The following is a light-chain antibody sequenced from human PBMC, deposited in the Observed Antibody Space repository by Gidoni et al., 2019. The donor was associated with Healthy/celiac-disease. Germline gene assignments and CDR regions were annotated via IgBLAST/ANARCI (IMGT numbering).Light chain of an antibody. CDR3: QQSYSTPCT. J-gene: IGKJ3*01. CDR1: QSISSY. CDR2: AAS. V-gene: IGKV1-39*01. Sequence: DIQMTQSPSSLSASVGDRVTITCRARQSISSYLNWYQQKPGQAPKLLIYAASSLQSGVPSRFSGSGSGTDFTLTISSLQPEDFATYYCQQSYSTPCTFGPGTKVDIK.